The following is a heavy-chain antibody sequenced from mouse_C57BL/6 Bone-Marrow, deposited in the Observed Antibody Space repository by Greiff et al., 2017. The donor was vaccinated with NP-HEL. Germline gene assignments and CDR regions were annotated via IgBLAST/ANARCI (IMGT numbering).Heavy chain of an antibody. CDR1: GYTFTDYE. D-gene: IGHD2-3*01. V-gene: IGHV1-15*01. Sequence: QVQLQQSGAELVRPGASVTLSCKASGYTFTDYEMHWVKQTPVHGLEWIGAIDPETGGTAYNQKFKGKAILTADKSSSTAYMELRSLTSEDSAVYYCARLYEGYYGFAYWGQETLVTVSA. J-gene: IGHJ3*01. CDR3: ARLYEGYYGFAY. CDR2: IDPETGGT.